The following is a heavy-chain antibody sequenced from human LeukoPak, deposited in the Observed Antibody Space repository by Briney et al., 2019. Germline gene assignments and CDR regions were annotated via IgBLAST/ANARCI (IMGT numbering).Heavy chain of an antibody. D-gene: IGHD5-18*01. CDR3: ARELGTAMGPYFDY. CDR1: GFTFSSYS. J-gene: IGHJ4*02. CDR2: ISSSSSYI. Sequence: GGSLRLSCAASGFTFSSYSMNWVRQAPGKGLEWVSSISSSSSYIYYADSVKGRFTISRDNAKNSLYLQMNNLRAEDTAVYYCARELGTAMGPYFDYWGQGTLVTVSS. V-gene: IGHV3-21*01.